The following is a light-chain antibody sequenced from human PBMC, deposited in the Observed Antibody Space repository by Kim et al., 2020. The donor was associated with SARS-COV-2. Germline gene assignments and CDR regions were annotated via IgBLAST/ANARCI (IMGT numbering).Light chain of an antibody. J-gene: IGLJ1*01. CDR3: SFYTHDSDFANFDYV. CDR1: SDDFQTSEY. Sequence: QSVLTQPASVSGSPGQSITISCTGSSDDFQTSEYVSWYQHHPDRAPKLIVYDVTKRPSGISDRFSGSKSGYMASLSISGLQADDEADYYCSFYTHDSDFANFDYVFGTGTKVTVL. V-gene: IGLV2-14*03. CDR2: DVT.